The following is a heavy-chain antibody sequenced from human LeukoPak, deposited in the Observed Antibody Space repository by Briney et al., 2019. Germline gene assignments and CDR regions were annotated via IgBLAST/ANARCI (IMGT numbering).Heavy chain of an antibody. J-gene: IGHJ3*02. Sequence: SETLSLTCTVSGGSISSYYWSWIRQPPGKGLEWIGYIYYSGSTNYNPSLKSRVTISVDTSKNQFSLKLSSVTAADTAVYYCAREAYDSSGDAFDIWGQGTMDTVSS. V-gene: IGHV4-59*01. D-gene: IGHD3-22*01. CDR1: GGSISSYY. CDR3: AREAYDSSGDAFDI. CDR2: IYYSGST.